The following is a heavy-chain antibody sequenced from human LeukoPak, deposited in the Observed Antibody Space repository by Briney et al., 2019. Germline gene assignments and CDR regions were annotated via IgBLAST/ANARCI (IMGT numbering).Heavy chain of an antibody. CDR1: GFTFSSYS. CDR3: ARDTYYDSSGYPDY. CDR2: ISSSSSYI. Sequence: GGSLRLSCAASGFTFSSYSMNWVRQAPGKGLEWVSSISSSSSYICYADSVKGRFTISRDNAKNSLYLQMNSLRAEDTAVYYCARDTYYDSSGYPDYWGQGSLVTVSS. V-gene: IGHV3-21*01. J-gene: IGHJ4*02. D-gene: IGHD3-22*01.